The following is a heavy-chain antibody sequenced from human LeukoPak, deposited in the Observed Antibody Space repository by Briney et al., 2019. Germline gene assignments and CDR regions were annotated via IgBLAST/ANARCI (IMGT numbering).Heavy chain of an antibody. Sequence: SVQVTCKASGYIFINQRITWLRQAPGQGLDWMGWISVYYCNTDYAHKLQDRLTMTTHRSTHEVYIEARSLRSDDTAVYYCPMLQFGGSTSRYYYYYMDFWGEGTTVTVSS. CDR3: PMLQFGGSTSRYYYYYMDF. CDR2: ISVYYCNT. D-gene: IGHD5-24*01. V-gene: IGHV1-18*01. J-gene: IGHJ6*03. CDR1: GYIFINQR.